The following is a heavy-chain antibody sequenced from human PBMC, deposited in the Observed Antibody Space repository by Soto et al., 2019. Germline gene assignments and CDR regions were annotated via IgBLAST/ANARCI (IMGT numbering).Heavy chain of an antibody. J-gene: IGHJ6*02. CDR2: IDPSDSYT. CDR3: ARLSRLITGTTRDYYGMDV. V-gene: IGHV5-10-1*01. CDR1: GYSFTSYW. Sequence: GESLKISCKGSGYSFTSYWISWVRQMPGKGLEWMGRIDPSDSYTNYSPSFQGHVTISADKSISTAYLQWSSLKASDTAMYYCARLSRLITGTTRDYYGMDVWGQGTTVTVSS. D-gene: IGHD1-20*01.